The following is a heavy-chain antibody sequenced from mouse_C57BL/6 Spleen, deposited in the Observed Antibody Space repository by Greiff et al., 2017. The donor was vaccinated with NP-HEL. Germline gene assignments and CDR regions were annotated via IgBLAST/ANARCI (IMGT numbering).Heavy chain of an antibody. CDR2: INPSNGGT. CDR3: SRGGHITSAWFAD. J-gene: IGHJ3*01. Sequence: QVQLQQPGAELVKPGASVKLSCKASGYTFTSYWMHWVKPRPGQGLEWIGNINPSNGGTNYTEKFKSKATLTVDNSSSTAYMQHSSRTPEDYAVDYYSRGGHITSAWFADWGQGTLVTVSA. V-gene: IGHV1-53*01. CDR1: GYTFTSYW.